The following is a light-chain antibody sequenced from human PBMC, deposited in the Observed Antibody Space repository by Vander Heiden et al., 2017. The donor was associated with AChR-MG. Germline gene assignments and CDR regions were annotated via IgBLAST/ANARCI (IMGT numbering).Light chain of an antibody. CDR3: QQYHDLPPIT. V-gene: IGKV1-33*01. Sequence: DIQLTQSPSSLSASVGDRVTITCQASPDIVNYLNWYQQKQGKAPRRLIYDASHLETGVPSRVSGSGSGTDCTVTVSSLQPEDFATYYCQQYHDLPPITFGQGTRLEIK. J-gene: IGKJ5*01. CDR2: DAS. CDR1: PDIVNY.